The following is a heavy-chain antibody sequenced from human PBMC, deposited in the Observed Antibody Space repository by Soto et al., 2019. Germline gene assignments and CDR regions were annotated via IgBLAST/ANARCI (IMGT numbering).Heavy chain of an antibody. Sequence: SAKLSCKTSGFTFRSSAVHWVRQAHGHRLQWIGWIDVGSANANYAQMLQERVTISRDMSTSTAYMELSSLRPEDTAVYYCAADVGAYIDRFVRHWGPGTLVTVSS. J-gene: IGHJ4*02. D-gene: IGHD3-16*01. CDR2: IDVGSANA. CDR3: AADVGAYIDRFVRH. CDR1: GFTFRSSA. V-gene: IGHV1-58*01.